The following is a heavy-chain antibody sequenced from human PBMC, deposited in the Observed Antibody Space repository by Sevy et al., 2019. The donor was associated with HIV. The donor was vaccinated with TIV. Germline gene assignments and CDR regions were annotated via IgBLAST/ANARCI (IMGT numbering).Heavy chain of an antibody. V-gene: IGHV3-11*01. CDR3: ARENTMIEEPGWFDP. D-gene: IGHD3-22*01. J-gene: IGHJ5*02. Sequence: GGSLRLSCAASGFTFSDYYMSWIRQAPGKGLEWVSYISRSGSTIKYADSVKGRITISSDKAKNSQYLQIKSLRAEDSAVYYCARENTMIEEPGWFDPWGQGTLVTVSS. CDR2: ISRSGSTI. CDR1: GFTFSDYY.